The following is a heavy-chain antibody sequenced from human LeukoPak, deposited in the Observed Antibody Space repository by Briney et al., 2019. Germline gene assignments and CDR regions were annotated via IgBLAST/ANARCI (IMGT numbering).Heavy chain of an antibody. CDR2: IYYSGST. D-gene: IGHD3-22*01. Sequence: PSETLSLTCTVSGGSISSSSYYWGWIGQPPGKGLEWIGRIYYSGSTSYNPSLKSRVTISVDTSKNQFSLKLSSVTAADTAVYYCARQSLWTNYYDSSGAFDIWGQGTMVTVSS. J-gene: IGHJ3*02. V-gene: IGHV4-39*01. CDR1: GGSISSSSYY. CDR3: ARQSLWTNYYDSSGAFDI.